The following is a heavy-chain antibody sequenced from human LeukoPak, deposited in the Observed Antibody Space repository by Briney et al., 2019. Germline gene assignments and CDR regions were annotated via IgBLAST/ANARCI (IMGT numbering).Heavy chain of an antibody. CDR1: GFTFSSYG. CDR2: IRYDGSNK. CDR3: AKDGGLDSSPYYFDY. J-gene: IGHJ4*02. Sequence: GGSLRLSCAASGFTFSSYGMHWVRQAPGKGLEWVAFIRYDGSNKYYADSVKGRFTISRDNSKNTLYLQMNSLRAEDTAVYYCAKDGGLDSSPYYFDYWGRGTLVTVSS. V-gene: IGHV3-30*02. D-gene: IGHD6-13*01.